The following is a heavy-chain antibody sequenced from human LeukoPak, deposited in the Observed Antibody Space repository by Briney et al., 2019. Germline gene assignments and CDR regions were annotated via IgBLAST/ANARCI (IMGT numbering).Heavy chain of an antibody. CDR1: GFTFSDYY. V-gene: IGHV3-11*01. Sequence: GGSLRLSCAASGFTFSDYYMSWIRQAPGKGLEWVSYIRSSGSTIYYADSVKGRFIISRDNAKNSLYLQMNSLRAEDTAVYYCARGAGRTYYYDSSGYYYWGQGTLVTVSS. CDR3: ARGAGRTYYYDSSGYYY. J-gene: IGHJ4*02. D-gene: IGHD3-22*01. CDR2: IRSSGSTI.